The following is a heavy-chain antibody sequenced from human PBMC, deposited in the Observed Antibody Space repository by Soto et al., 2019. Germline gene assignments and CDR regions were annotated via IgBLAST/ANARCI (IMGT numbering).Heavy chain of an antibody. CDR2: IIPIFGTA. CDR3: ARPAVVTPDYYYYGMDV. CDR1: GGTFSSYA. J-gene: IGHJ6*04. D-gene: IGHD2-21*02. V-gene: IGHV1-69*13. Sequence: SVKVSCKASGGTFSSYAISWVRQAPGQGLEWMGGIIPIFGTANYAQKFQGRVTITADESTSTAYMELSSLRSEDTAVYYCARPAVVTPDYYYYGMDVWGEGTTVTVSS.